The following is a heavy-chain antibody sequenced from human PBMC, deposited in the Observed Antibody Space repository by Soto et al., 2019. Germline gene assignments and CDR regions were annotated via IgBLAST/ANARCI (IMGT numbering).Heavy chain of an antibody. V-gene: IGHV4-30-4*01. CDR2: IYYSGST. CDR3: ARAGITMVRGAPWGPPYGMDV. D-gene: IGHD3-10*01. Sequence: PSETLSLTCTVSGGSISSGDYYWSWIRQPPGKGLEWIGYIYYSGSTYYNPSLRSRVTISVDTSKNQFSLKLSSVTAADTAVYYCARAGITMVRGAPWGPPYGMDVWGQGTTVTVSS. J-gene: IGHJ6*02. CDR1: GGSISSGDYY.